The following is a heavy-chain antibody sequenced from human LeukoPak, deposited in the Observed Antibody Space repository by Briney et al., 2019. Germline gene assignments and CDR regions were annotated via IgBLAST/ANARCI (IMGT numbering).Heavy chain of an antibody. CDR3: AGDPPTDSNWYPDY. J-gene: IGHJ4*02. CDR1: GFIFPTYW. D-gene: IGHD6-13*01. Sequence: PGGSLRLSCAASGFIFPTYWMSWVRQAPGKGLEWVANINQDASHKNHVESVKGRFTISRDNANNLLFLQMNDLRAEDTAIYYCAGDPPTDSNWYPDYWGQGALVTVSS. CDR2: INQDASHK. V-gene: IGHV3-7*01.